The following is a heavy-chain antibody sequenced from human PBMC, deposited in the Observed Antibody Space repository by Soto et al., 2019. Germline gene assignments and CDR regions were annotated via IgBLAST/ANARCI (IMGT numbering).Heavy chain of an antibody. CDR3: TRGPPGFDY. Sequence: SQTLSLTCAISGDRVSXNNAACNWIRQSPSRGLEWLGRTYYRSKWYNDYAVSVKSRITVNPDTSKNQFSLQLNSVTPEDTAVYYCTRGPPGFDYWGQGTLVTVSS. J-gene: IGHJ4*02. V-gene: IGHV6-1*01. CDR2: TYYRSKWYN. CDR1: GDRVSXNNAA.